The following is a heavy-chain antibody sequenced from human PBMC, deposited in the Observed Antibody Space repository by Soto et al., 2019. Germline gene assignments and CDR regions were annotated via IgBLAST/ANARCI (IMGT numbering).Heavy chain of an antibody. D-gene: IGHD1-26*01. CDR1: GFTFSSYA. Sequence: EVQLLESGGGLVQPGGSLRLSCAASGFTFSSYAMTWVRQAPGKGLEWVSAISGSGGSTYYADSVKGQFTISRDNSKTTLYLQMNSLRAEDTAVYYCAKGLYSGSYFVYWGQGPLVTVSS. CDR3: AKGLYSGSYFVY. V-gene: IGHV3-23*01. J-gene: IGHJ4*02. CDR2: ISGSGGST.